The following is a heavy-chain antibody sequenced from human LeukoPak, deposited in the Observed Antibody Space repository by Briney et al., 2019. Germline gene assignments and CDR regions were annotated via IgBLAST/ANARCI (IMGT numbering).Heavy chain of an antibody. CDR3: ARDRGYSYIDC. CDR1: GGSISSSNW. V-gene: IGHV4-4*02. D-gene: IGHD5-18*01. J-gene: IGHJ4*02. CDR2: IYHSGST. Sequence: SETPSLTCTVSGGSISSSNWWSWVRQPPGKGLEWIGEIYHSGSTNYNPSLKSRVTISVDTSKNQFSLKLSSVTAADTAMYYCARDRGYSYIDCWGQGTLVTVSS.